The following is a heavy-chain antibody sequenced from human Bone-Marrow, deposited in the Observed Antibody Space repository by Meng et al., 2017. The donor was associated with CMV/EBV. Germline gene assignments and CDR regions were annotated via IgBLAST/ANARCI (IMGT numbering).Heavy chain of an antibody. CDR3: ARGMYYYDSSGYHPLYYFDY. CDR2: INHSGST. J-gene: IGHJ4*02. V-gene: IGHV4-34*01. CDR1: GGSFSGYY. Sequence: GSLRLSCAVYGGSFSGYYWSWIRQPPGKGLEWIGEINHSGSTNYNPSLKSRVTISVDTSKNQFSLKLSSVTAADTAVYYCARGMYYYDSSGYHPLYYFDYRGQGTLVTVYS. D-gene: IGHD3-22*01.